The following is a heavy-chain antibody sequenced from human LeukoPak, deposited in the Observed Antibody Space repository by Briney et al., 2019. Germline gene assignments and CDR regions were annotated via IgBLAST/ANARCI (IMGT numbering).Heavy chain of an antibody. J-gene: IGHJ4*02. CDR1: GFTFSSYW. Sequence: GGSLRLSCAASGFTFSSYWMSWVRQAPGKGLEWVANIKQDGSEKYYVDSVKGRFTISRDNAKNSLYLQMNSLKTEDTAVYYCTRLLFPCGGDCYPFDYWGQGTLVTVSS. CDR2: IKQDGSEK. V-gene: IGHV3-7*03. CDR3: TRLLFPCGGDCYPFDY. D-gene: IGHD2-21*02.